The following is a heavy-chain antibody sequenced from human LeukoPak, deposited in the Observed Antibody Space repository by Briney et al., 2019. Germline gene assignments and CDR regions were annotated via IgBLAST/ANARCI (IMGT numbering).Heavy chain of an antibody. J-gene: IGHJ4*02. V-gene: IGHV4-39*07. Sequence: SETLSLTCTVSGGSISSNGYYWAWFRQPPGKGLEWIGSIYYSGGTYYNPSLKSRVTISIDTSKNQFSLKLSSVTAADTAVYYCARGKVRGARDIDYWGQGTLVTVSS. CDR1: GGSISSNGYY. D-gene: IGHD2-15*01. CDR2: IYYSGGT. CDR3: ARGKVRGARDIDY.